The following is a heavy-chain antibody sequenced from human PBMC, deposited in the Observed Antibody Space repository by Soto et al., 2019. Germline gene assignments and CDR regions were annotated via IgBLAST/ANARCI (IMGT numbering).Heavy chain of an antibody. CDR3: ARGHNSFDN. CDR1: GFTFSDYY. V-gene: IGHV3-72*01. Sequence: EVQLVESGGGLVQPGGSLRLSCTASGFTFSDYYVDWVRQAPGMGLEWVGRSRNKANRYTTEYAASVKCRFTISRDDSKNSLYVQMNSLKTEDTAVYYCARGHNSFDNWGQGTLVTVS. CDR2: SRNKANRYTT. J-gene: IGHJ4*02.